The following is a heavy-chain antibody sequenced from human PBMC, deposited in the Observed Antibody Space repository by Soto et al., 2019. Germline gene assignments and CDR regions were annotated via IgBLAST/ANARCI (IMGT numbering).Heavy chain of an antibody. CDR3: ARRQSSPWFDH. J-gene: IGHJ5*02. D-gene: IGHD2-15*01. CDR2: IYYSGST. V-gene: IGHV4-39*01. CDR1: GGSISSSNYY. Sequence: QLQLQESGPGLVKPSETLSLTCTVSGGSISSSNYYWGWIRQPPGKGLEWIGNIYYSGSTYYNPSLKSRVTISVDTSKNQFSRKLSSVTAADTAVYYCARRQSSPWFDHWGQGTLVTVSS.